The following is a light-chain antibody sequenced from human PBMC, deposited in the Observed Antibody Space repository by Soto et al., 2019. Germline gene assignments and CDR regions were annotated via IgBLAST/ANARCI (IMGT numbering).Light chain of an antibody. Sequence: EIVMTQSPVTVSVSPGERATLSCRASQSVSSKLAWYQQKPGQPPRLLIFDASARATGVPDRFSGRGSGTEFILTISRLQSEDFAVYYCQQYNDWPPYTFGQGTKVDIK. V-gene: IGKV3-15*01. CDR3: QQYNDWPPYT. J-gene: IGKJ2*01. CDR2: DAS. CDR1: QSVSSK.